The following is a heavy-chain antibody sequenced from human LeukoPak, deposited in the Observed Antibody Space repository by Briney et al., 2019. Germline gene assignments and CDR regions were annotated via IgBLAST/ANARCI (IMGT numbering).Heavy chain of an antibody. Sequence: SETLSLTCTVSGGSISSYCWSWIRQPPGKGLEWIGYIYYSGSTNYNPSLKNRVTISVDTSKNQFSLKLSSVTAADTAVYYCARDLLFDYWGQGTLVTVSS. CDR1: GGSISSYC. CDR3: ARDLLFDY. J-gene: IGHJ4*02. V-gene: IGHV4-59*01. CDR2: IYYSGST.